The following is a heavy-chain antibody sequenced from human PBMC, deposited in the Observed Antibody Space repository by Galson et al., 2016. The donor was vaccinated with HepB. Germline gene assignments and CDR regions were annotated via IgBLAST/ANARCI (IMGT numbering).Heavy chain of an antibody. Sequence: SLRLSCAGSGFTFSTYTMNWVRQAPGKGLEWVSSISSRSSYIYYADSVKGRFTISRDNATESLYLQMNSLRAEDTAVYYCARVFPRRWSFDYWGQGTLVTVSS. D-gene: IGHD2-15*01. CDR3: ARVFPRRWSFDY. CDR1: GFTFSTYT. V-gene: IGHV3-21*01. CDR2: ISSRSSYI. J-gene: IGHJ4*02.